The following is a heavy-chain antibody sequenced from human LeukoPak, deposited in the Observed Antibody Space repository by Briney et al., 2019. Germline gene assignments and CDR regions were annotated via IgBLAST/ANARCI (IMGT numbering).Heavy chain of an antibody. V-gene: IGHV3-23*01. CDR2: TSGSGGRT. D-gene: IGHD5-18*01. CDR1: GFTFSSYA. CDR3: AKQAPAMVVGSLDY. Sequence: GGSLRLSCAASGFTFSSYAISWVRQAPGKGLEWVSGTSGSGGRTFYADSVKGRFTISRDNSKNTLYLQMNSLRAEDTALYYCAKQAPAMVVGSLDYWGQGTLVTVSS. J-gene: IGHJ4*02.